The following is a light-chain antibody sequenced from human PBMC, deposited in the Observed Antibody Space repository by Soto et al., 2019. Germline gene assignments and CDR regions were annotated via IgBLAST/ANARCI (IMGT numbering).Light chain of an antibody. CDR3: AAWDGGVGGWV. Sequence: QSVLTQPPSASGTPGQRVTISCSGSSSNIGSNYVYWYQQLPGTAPKLLIYRNNQRPSGVPDRFSGSKSGTSASLAISGLRSEDEADYYCAAWDGGVGGWVFGGGAKVTVL. V-gene: IGLV1-47*01. CDR1: SSNIGSNY. CDR2: RNN. J-gene: IGLJ3*02.